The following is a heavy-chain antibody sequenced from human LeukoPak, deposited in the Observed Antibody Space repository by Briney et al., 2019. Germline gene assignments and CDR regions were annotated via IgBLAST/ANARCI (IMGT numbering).Heavy chain of an antibody. Sequence: SVKVSCKASGGTFSTYAITWVRQPPGQGLEWMGRIIPILGIANYPQKFQGRVTITADKSTYTAYMEMSSLRSEDTAVYYCAREVEYSSNTRHFHIWGQGTMVTVSS. J-gene: IGHJ3*02. CDR1: GGTFSTYA. D-gene: IGHD6-6*01. CDR2: IIPILGIA. V-gene: IGHV1-69*04. CDR3: AREVEYSSNTRHFHI.